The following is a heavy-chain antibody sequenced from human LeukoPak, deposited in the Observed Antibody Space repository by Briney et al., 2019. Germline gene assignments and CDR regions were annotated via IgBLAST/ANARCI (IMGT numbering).Heavy chain of an antibody. CDR2: ISSSSSYI. CDR1: GFTFSSYG. D-gene: IGHD2-8*01. V-gene: IGHV3-21*01. Sequence: GRSLRLSCAASGFTFSSYGMHWVRQAPGKGLEWVSSISSSSSYIYYADSVKGRFTISRDNAKNSLYLQMNSLRAEDTAVYYCARESQDIVLIGYYYYMDVWGKGTTVTVSS. J-gene: IGHJ6*03. CDR3: ARESQDIVLIGYYYYMDV.